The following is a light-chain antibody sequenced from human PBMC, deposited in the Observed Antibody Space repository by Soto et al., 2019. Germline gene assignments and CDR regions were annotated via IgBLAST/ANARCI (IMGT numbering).Light chain of an antibody. CDR1: SSDVGGYNF. V-gene: IGLV2-8*01. J-gene: IGLJ3*02. CDR2: EVI. CDR3: QSYDSSLRVV. Sequence: QSALSQPPSASGSPGQSVTISCTGSSSDVGGYNFVSWYQHLPGKAPKLMIYEVIQRPSGVPDRFSGSKSGNTASLTVSGLQAEDEADYYCQSYDSSLRVVFGGGTKLTVL.